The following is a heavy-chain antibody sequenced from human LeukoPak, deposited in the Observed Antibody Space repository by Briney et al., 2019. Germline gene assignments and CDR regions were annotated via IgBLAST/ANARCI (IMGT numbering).Heavy chain of an antibody. J-gene: IGHJ4*02. CDR1: GFTFSSYW. D-gene: IGHD2-2*02. CDR2: INSDGSST. Sequence: GGSLRLSCAASGFTFSSYWMHWVRQAPGKGLVWVSRINSDGSSTSYADSVKGRFTISTDNAKNTLYLQMDSLRAEDTAVYYCARAFCSSTSCYSGDRYFDYWGQGTLVTDSS. V-gene: IGHV3-74*01. CDR3: ARAFCSSTSCYSGDRYFDY.